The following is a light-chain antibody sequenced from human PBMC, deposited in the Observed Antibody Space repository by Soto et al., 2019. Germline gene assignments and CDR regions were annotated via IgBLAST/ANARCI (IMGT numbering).Light chain of an antibody. V-gene: IGLV2-11*01. J-gene: IGLJ1*01. CDR1: SSDVGDYNY. CDR2: DVS. CDR3: SSYAGSYIYV. Sequence: QSALTQPRSVSGSPGQSVTISCTGTSSDVGDYNYVSWYQQHPGKAPKLMIYDVSKRPSGVPDRFSGSKSGNTASLTISGPQAEDEPDYYCSSYAGSYIYVFAPGPKLTAL.